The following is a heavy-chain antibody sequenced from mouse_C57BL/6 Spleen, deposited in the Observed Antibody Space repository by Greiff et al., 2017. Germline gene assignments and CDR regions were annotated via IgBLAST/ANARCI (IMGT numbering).Heavy chain of an antibody. CDR1: GYAFSSYW. J-gene: IGHJ3*01. Sequence: QVQLQQSGAELVKPGASVKISCKASGYAFSSYWMNWVKQRPGKGLEWIGQIYPGDGDTNYNGKFKGKATLTADKSSSTAYMQLSSLTSEDSAVYFCARDGSYGSSPFAYWGQGTLVTVSA. D-gene: IGHD1-1*01. CDR3: ARDGSYGSSPFAY. V-gene: IGHV1-80*01. CDR2: IYPGDGDT.